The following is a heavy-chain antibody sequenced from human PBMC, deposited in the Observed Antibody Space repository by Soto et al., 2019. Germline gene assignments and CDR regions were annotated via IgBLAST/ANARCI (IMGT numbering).Heavy chain of an antibody. CDR1: GGTFSSYA. Sequence: QVQLVQSGAEVKKPGSSVKVSCKASGGTFSSYAISWVRQAPGQGLEWMGGIIPIFGTANYAQKFQGRVTITADEATSTADLERSSLRSEDTAVHYCARSTFRYNWRYWFDPWGQGTLVTVSS. CDR2: IIPIFGTA. D-gene: IGHD1-20*01. V-gene: IGHV1-69*12. CDR3: ARSTFRYNWRYWFDP. J-gene: IGHJ5*02.